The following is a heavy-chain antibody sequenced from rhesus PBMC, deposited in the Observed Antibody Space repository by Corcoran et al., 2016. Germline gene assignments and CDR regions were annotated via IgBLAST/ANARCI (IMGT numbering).Heavy chain of an antibody. J-gene: IGHJ4*01. CDR2: ISNGGGST. CDR3: AKDSRWTVTTRLDY. CDR1: GFTFSNYG. V-gene: IGHV3S5*01. Sequence: EVQLVESGGGLVQPGGSLRLSCAASGFTFSNYGMSWVRQAPGKGLEWVSYISNGGGSTYYADAVKGRVTISRDNSENTLSLQMNSLRAEDTAVYYCAKDSRWTVTTRLDYWGQGVLVTVSS. D-gene: IGHD4-23*01.